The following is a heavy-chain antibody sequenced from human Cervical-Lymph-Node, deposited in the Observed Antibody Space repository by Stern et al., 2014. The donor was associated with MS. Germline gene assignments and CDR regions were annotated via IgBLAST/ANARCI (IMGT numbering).Heavy chain of an antibody. V-gene: IGHV3-30-3*01. Sequence: VQLVESGGGVVQPGKSLRLSCAASGFTFSGSAMHWVRQAPGKGLEWVAVMSFDGSNRYYANSVKGRFTISRDNSKNTVYLQMNSLRVEDTAVYYCARDVQWNLHLDYWGQGTLVTVSS. CDR2: MSFDGSNR. CDR1: GFTFSGSA. D-gene: IGHD6-19*01. J-gene: IGHJ4*02. CDR3: ARDVQWNLHLDY.